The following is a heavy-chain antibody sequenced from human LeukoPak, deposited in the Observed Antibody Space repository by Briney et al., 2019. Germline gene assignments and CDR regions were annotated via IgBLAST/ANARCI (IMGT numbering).Heavy chain of an antibody. V-gene: IGHV1-46*01. J-gene: IGHJ4*02. CDR3: ARAGVLTGYYTPFDY. Sequence: ASVKVSCKASGYTFTSYDINWVRQAPGQGLGWMGIINPSGGSTSYAQKFQGRVTMTRDTSTSTVYMELSSLRSEDTAVYYCARAGVLTGYYTPFDYWGQGTLVTVSS. CDR1: GYTFTSYD. D-gene: IGHD3-9*01. CDR2: INPSGGST.